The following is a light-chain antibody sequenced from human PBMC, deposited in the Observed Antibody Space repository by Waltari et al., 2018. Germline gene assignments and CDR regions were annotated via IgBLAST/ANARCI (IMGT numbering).Light chain of an antibody. V-gene: IGKV3-20*01. CDR2: EAS. CDR3: QNHERLPAT. J-gene: IGKJ1*01. CDR1: QSISRY. Sequence: IVLTQSPGTLSLSPGERATLSCRASQSISRYLVWYQQNPGQPPRLLIYEASRRATGIPDRFSGSGAGTDFSLTISRLEPEDFGVYYCQNHERLPATFGQGTRVEI.